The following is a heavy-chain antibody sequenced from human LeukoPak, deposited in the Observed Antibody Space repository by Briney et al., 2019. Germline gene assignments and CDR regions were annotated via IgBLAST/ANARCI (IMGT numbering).Heavy chain of an antibody. D-gene: IGHD2-15*01. CDR1: GYSFTSFD. CDR2: MNPNSGNT. V-gene: IGHV1-8*01. CDR3: ARQSLDGGSCYDY. Sequence: ASVKVSCKASGYSFTSFDINWVRQAPGQGLEWMGWMNPNSGNTGYAQKFQGRVTLTRSTSITTAYMELSSLTSEDTAVYYCARQSLDGGSCYDYWGQGTRVAVSS. J-gene: IGHJ4*02.